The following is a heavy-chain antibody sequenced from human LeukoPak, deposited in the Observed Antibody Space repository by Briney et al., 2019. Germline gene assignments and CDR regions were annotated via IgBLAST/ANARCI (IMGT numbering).Heavy chain of an antibody. Sequence: GGSLRLSCVASGLTFSSYAMSWVRQAPGKGLEWVSTISGSGDSTYHADSMKGRFTIFRDNSKNTPYLQMNSLTVEDTAVYYCAKDHFDYWGQGTLVTVSS. V-gene: IGHV3-23*01. CDR2: ISGSGDST. CDR1: GLTFSSYA. J-gene: IGHJ4*02. CDR3: AKDHFDY.